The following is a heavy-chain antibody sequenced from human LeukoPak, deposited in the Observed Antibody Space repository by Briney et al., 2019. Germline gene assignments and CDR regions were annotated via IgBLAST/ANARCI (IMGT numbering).Heavy chain of an antibody. V-gene: IGHV4-34*01. CDR1: GGSFSGYY. CDR3: ARSGFYGDYTFYY. D-gene: IGHD4-17*01. J-gene: IGHJ4*02. Sequence: SETLSLTCAVYGGSFSGYYWSWIRQPPGKGLEWIGEINHSGSTNYNPSLKSRVTISVDTSKNQFSLKLSSVTAADTAVYYCARSGFYGDYTFYYWGQGTLVTVSS. CDR2: INHSGST.